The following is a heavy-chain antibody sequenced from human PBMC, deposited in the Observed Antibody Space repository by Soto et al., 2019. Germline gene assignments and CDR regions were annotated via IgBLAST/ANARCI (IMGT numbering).Heavy chain of an antibody. J-gene: IGHJ6*03. D-gene: IGHD2-2*01. CDR1: GPSFPNYA. Sequence: LLESGGGLVQPGGSLRLSCVASGPSFPNYAMNWVRQPPGKGLEWVSGIGGSGAYTNYADSVKGRFTISRDNSKNTVYLQMNSLRGEDTAVYYCAKGSSSTQFLNYYFYHMAVWGKGTTVSVTS. CDR2: IGGSGAYT. CDR3: AKGSSSTQFLNYYFYHMAV. V-gene: IGHV3-23*01.